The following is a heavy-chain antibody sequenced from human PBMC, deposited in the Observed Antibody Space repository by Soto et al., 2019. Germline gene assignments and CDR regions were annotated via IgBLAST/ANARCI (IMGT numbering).Heavy chain of an antibody. CDR3: ARWDGSCFDY. D-gene: IGHD1-26*01. V-gene: IGHV4-59*12. Sequence: QVQLQESGPGLVTPSETLSLTCTVSVGSISSYYWSWIRQPPGKGLEWIVYIYYSGSTNYNPTLQSRVTISLDTHKTQFTVKVSYLSAGGTAVYAGARWDGSCFDYWGQGPLVTVSS. CDR1: VGSISSYY. CDR2: IYYSGST. J-gene: IGHJ4*02.